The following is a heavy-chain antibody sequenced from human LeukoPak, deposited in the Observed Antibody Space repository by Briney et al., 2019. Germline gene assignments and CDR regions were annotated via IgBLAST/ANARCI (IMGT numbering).Heavy chain of an antibody. CDR1: GGSISSYY. J-gene: IGHJ5*02. D-gene: IGHD2-2*01. Sequence: KPSETLSLTCTVSGGSISSYYWSWIRQPPGKGLEWIGYISYSGSTNYNPSLRSRVTISVDTSKNQVSLKMNSVTAADTAVYYCARLWRSSSWLETLTWFDPWGQGTLVTVSS. CDR2: ISYSGST. CDR3: ARLWRSSSWLETLTWFDP. V-gene: IGHV4-59*01.